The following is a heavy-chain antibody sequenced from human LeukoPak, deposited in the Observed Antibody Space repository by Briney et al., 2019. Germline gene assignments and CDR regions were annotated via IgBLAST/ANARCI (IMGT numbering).Heavy chain of an antibody. CDR3: ARDRWVTIFGVVVPYGMDV. CDR2: INPNSGGT. D-gene: IGHD3-3*01. V-gene: IGHV1-2*02. CDR1: GYTFTGYY. Sequence: ASVKVSCKASGYTFTGYYMHWVRQAPGQGLEWMGWINPNSGGTNYAQKFQGRVTITRDTSISTAYMELSRLRSDDTAVYYCARDRWVTIFGVVVPYGMDVWGQGTTVTVSS. J-gene: IGHJ6*02.